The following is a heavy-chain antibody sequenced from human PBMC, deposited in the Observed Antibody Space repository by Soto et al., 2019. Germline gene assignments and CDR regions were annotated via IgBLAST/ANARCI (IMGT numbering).Heavy chain of an antibody. J-gene: IGHJ4*02. V-gene: IGHV1-2*02. D-gene: IGHD1-26*01. CDR2: IGPESGAT. CDR1: GYTFGGHY. CDR3: GRGRSGQIVIFY. Sequence: ASVKVSCKTSGYTFGGHYIHWVRQAPQQGPEWMGEIGPESGATRYAEKFRGRVTMTMDTSITTVYMELRNLSPDDTAVYYCGRGRSGQIVIFYWGQGTPVTV.